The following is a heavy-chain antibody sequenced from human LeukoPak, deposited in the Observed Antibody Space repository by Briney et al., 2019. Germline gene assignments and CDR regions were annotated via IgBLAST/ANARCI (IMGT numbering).Heavy chain of an antibody. Sequence: PSETLSLTCPVACGSISSYYCGSVQEPPGKGLGWNGYIYYSESTNHHAPLESRVNISVDPSKNQFSLKLSSVTAADTALYYCARSRWLFGEDYWFDYWGQGTLVTVSS. CDR1: CGSISSYY. CDR3: ARSRWLFGEDYWFDY. D-gene: IGHD3-22*01. CDR2: IYYSEST. V-gene: IGHV4-59*12. J-gene: IGHJ4*02.